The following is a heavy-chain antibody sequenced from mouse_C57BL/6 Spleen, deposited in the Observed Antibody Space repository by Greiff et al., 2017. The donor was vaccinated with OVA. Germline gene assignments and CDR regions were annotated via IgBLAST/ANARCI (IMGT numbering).Heavy chain of an antibody. CDR2: IDPSDSYT. CDR3: ARRKVGNTYFDY. D-gene: IGHD5-2*01. Sequence: QVQLKQPGAELVKPGASVKLSCKASGYTFTSYWMQWVKQRPGQGLEWIGEIDPSDSYTNYNQKFKGKATLTVDTSSSTAYMQLSSLTSEDSAVYYCARRKVGNTYFDYWGQGTTLTVSS. V-gene: IGHV1-50*01. J-gene: IGHJ2*01. CDR1: GYTFTSYW.